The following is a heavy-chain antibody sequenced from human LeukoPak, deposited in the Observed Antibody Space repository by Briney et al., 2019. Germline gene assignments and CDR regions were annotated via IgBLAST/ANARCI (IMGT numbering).Heavy chain of an antibody. Sequence: SETLSLTCAVSGGSISSGGFSLTWIRQAPGKGLEWIGYIYYSGSTYYSPSLKSRVTISVDRSKNQFSLTLSSVTAADTAVYFCARIADQWWFDPWGQGTPVTVSS. CDR2: IYYSGST. V-gene: IGHV4-30-2*01. D-gene: IGHD6-19*01. J-gene: IGHJ5*02. CDR3: ARIADQWWFDP. CDR1: GGSISSGGFS.